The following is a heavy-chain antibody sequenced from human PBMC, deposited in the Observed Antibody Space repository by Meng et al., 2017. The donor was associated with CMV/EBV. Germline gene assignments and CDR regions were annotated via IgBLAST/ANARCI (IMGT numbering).Heavy chain of an antibody. CDR2: IRNNADSYAT. D-gene: IGHD3-22*01. Sequence: GFLFSVSAGHWGRQASGRGRGWLGRIRNNADSYATAYAASVTGRFTISRDDSRNTAYLQMNSLRTEDTAVYYCTSPLYHYDNSCLDYWGQGTLVTVSS. CDR3: TSPLYHYDNSCLDY. J-gene: IGHJ4*02. CDR1: GFLFSVSA. V-gene: IGHV3-73*01.